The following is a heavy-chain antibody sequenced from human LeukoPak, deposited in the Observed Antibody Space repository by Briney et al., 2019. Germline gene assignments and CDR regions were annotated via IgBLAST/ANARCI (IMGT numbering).Heavy chain of an antibody. CDR2: INTNTGNP. Sequence: GASVKVSCKASGYSFTSFGMNWVRQAPGQGLEWLGWINTNTGNPTYGQGFTGRFVFSMDTSVSTAYLQISSLKAEDTAVYYCATRYYMDVWGKGTTVTVSS. J-gene: IGHJ6*03. V-gene: IGHV7-4-1*02. CDR3: ATRYYMDV. CDR1: GYSFTSFG.